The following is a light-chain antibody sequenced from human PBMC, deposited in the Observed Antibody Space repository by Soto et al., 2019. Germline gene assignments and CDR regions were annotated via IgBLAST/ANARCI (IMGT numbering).Light chain of an antibody. CDR2: DAS. V-gene: IGKV1-5*01. J-gene: IGKJ1*01. CDR1: QSIGSW. CDR3: QQYNSYSWT. Sequence: DIQMTQSPSTLSASVGDRVTITCRASQSIGSWLAWYQQKPGRAPKRLIYDASSLESGVQSRFSGSGSGTEFTLTISSLQPDDFATYYCQQYNSYSWTVGQGTKVEIK.